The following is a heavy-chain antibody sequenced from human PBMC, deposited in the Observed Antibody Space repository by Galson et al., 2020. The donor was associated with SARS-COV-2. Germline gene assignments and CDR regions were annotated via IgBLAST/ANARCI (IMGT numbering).Heavy chain of an antibody. CDR1: GYSFTSYW. V-gene: IGHV5-51*01. D-gene: IGHD3-22*01. J-gene: IGHJ4*02. CDR3: ARYDGYYDSRGYYYEDY. CDR2: IYPGDSDT. Sequence: SGGSLRLSCKGSGYSFTSYWIGWVRQMPGKGLEWMGIIYPGDSDTRYSPSFQGQVTISADKSISTAYLQWSSLKASDTAMYYCARYDGYYDSRGYYYEDYWGQGTLVTVSS.